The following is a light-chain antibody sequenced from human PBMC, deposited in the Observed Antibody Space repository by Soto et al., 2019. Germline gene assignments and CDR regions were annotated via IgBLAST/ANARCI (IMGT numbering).Light chain of an antibody. CDR1: ENIDTR. Sequence: DIQMTQSPSTLSASVGDRVTITCRASENIDTRLAWYRQRPGKAPNLLIYMASSLESGVPSRFSGSGSGTEFTLTTSSLQPDDFATYYCQQYSSYPWTFGQGTKVDIK. V-gene: IGKV1-5*03. J-gene: IGKJ1*01. CDR2: MAS. CDR3: QQYSSYPWT.